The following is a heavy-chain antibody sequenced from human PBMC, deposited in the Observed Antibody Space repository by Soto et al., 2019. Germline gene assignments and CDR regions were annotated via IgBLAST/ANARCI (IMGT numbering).Heavy chain of an antibody. D-gene: IGHD2-2*02. CDR2: IYYSGST. CDR1: GGSISSSSYY. Sequence: PSETLSLTCTVSGGSISSSSYYWGWIRQPPGKGLEWIGSIYYSGSTYYNPSLKSRVTISVDTSKNQFSLKLSSVTAADTAVYYCARLGLGYCSSTSCYNGYYFDYWGQGTLVTVSS. V-gene: IGHV4-39*01. J-gene: IGHJ4*02. CDR3: ARLGLGYCSSTSCYNGYYFDY.